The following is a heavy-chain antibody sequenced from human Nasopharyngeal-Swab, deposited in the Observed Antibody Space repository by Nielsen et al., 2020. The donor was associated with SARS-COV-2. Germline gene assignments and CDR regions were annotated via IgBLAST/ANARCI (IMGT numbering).Heavy chain of an antibody. V-gene: IGHV3-23*01. CDR1: GFTFSNSD. J-gene: IGHJ6*02. CDR2: IARSGTTT. D-gene: IGHD6-19*01. CDR3: TKDSGWLETF. Sequence: GASLKISCAASGFTFSNSDMSWVRQAPGKGLEWVSGIARSGTTTYYADSVKGRFTISRDNSKNTLYLQMNSLRAEDTALYYCTKDSGWLETFWGQGTAVTVSS.